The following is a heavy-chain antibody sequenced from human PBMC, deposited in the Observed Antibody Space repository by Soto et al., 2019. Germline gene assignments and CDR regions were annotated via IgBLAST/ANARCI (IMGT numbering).Heavy chain of an antibody. CDR1: GFTFSRYR. J-gene: IGHJ3*02. CDR2: IWYDGSNK. Sequence: GGALRLSCAASGFTFSRYRLHWVRQAPGKGLEWVAVIWYDGSNKYYADSVKDRFTISRDNSKNTLYLQMNSLRAEDTAVYYCARDVFRYYDSSGYYHGGRDAFDIWGQGTMVTVSS. V-gene: IGHV3-33*01. D-gene: IGHD3-22*01. CDR3: ARDVFRYYDSSGYYHGGRDAFDI.